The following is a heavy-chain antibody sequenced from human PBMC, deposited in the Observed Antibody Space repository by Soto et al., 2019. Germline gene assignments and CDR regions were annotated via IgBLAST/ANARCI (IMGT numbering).Heavy chain of an antibody. V-gene: IGHV3-13*01. Sequence: EVQLVESGGGLVQPGGSLRLSCAASGFTFSSYDMHWVRQATGKGLEWVSAIGTAGDTYYPCSVKGRFTISRENAKNSLYLQMNSLRAGDTAVYYCARGGGDYGDSVLVGAFDIWGQGTMVTVSS. D-gene: IGHD4-17*01. CDR2: IGTAGDT. CDR3: ARGGGDYGDSVLVGAFDI. CDR1: GFTFSSYD. J-gene: IGHJ3*02.